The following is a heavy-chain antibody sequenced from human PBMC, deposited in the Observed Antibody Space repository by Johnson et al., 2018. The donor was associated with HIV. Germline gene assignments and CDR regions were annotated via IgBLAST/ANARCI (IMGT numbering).Heavy chain of an antibody. CDR1: GFTFDDYA. J-gene: IGHJ3*02. V-gene: IGHV3-9*01. Sequence: VQLVESGGGLVQPGRSLRLSCAASGFTFDDYAMHWVRQAPGKGLEWVSGISWNSGSIGYADSVKGRFTISRDNAKNSLYLQMNSLRADDTAVYYCAKESETYGGNIGFQHAFDIWGQGTMVTVSS. CDR3: AKESETYGGNIGFQHAFDI. D-gene: IGHD4-23*01. CDR2: ISWNSGSI.